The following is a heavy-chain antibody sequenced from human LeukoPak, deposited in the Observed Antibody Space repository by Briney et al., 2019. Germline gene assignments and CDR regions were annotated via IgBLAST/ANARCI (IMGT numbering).Heavy chain of an antibody. CDR1: GYTFTGYY. CDR2: INPKSGGT. CDR3: VRDIGQGSSWLYDY. Sequence: GASVKVSCKASGYTFTGYYMHWVRQAPGQGLEWMGWINPKSGGTNYAQKFQGRVTMTRDTSITTAYMELSSLRSADTALYYCVRDIGQGSSWLYDYWGQGTLVTVSS. D-gene: IGHD6-13*01. V-gene: IGHV1-2*02. J-gene: IGHJ4*02.